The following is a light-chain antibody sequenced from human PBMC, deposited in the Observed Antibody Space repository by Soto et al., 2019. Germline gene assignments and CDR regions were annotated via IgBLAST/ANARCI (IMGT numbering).Light chain of an antibody. V-gene: IGLV1-40*01. J-gene: IGLJ3*02. CDR1: SSNIGAGYD. CDR3: QSYDSSLSGSGV. CDR2: GND. Sequence: QSVLTQPPSVSGAPGQGVTISCTGGSSNIGAGYDVHWYQHLPGTSPKLLIYGNDNRPSGVPDRFSGSKSGTSASLAITDLQAEDEADYYCQSYDSSLSGSGVFGGGTQLTVL.